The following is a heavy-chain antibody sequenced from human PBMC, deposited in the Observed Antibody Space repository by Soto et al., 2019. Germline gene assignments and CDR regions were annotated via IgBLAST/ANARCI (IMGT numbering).Heavy chain of an antibody. Sequence: PGGSLRLSCAASGFTFSSYAMSWVRQAPGKGLVWVSRINSDGSSTSYADSVKGRFTISRDNAKNTLYLQMNSLRAEDTAVYYCARESCSGGSCYYMDVWGKGTTVTVSS. J-gene: IGHJ6*03. CDR2: INSDGSST. CDR3: ARESCSGGSCYYMDV. CDR1: GFTFSSYA. D-gene: IGHD2-15*01. V-gene: IGHV3-74*01.